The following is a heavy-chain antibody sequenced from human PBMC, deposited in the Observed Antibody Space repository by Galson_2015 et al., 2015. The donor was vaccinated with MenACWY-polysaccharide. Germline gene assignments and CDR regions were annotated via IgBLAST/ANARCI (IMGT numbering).Heavy chain of an antibody. J-gene: IGHJ5*02. CDR3: SKASAKFCRGADCSFTRFDP. CDR2: INADGSAT. D-gene: IGHD2-21*02. Sequence: SLRLSCAASGFSFSTYWMHWVRHAPGKGLVWVSRINADGSATGYADSVRGRFTISRDNAKNTLYLEMKSLRAEDTAVYYCSKASAKFCRGADCSFTRFDPRGPGTLGTASS. CDR1: GFSFSTYW. V-gene: IGHV3-74*01.